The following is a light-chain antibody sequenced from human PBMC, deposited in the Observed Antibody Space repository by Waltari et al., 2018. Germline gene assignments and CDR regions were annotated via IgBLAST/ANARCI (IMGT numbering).Light chain of an antibody. CDR2: GKN. CDR3: NSRDSSGNHLGVV. Sequence: SSELTQDPAVSVALGQTVRITCQGDSLRSYYASWYPQKPGQAPVLVIYGKNNRPSGIPDRFSGSSSGNTASLTITGAQAEDEADYYCNSRDSSGNHLGVVFGGGTKLTVL. CDR1: SLRSYY. J-gene: IGLJ2*01. V-gene: IGLV3-19*01.